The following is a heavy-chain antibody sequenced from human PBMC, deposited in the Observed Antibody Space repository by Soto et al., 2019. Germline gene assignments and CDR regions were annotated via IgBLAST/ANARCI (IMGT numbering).Heavy chain of an antibody. D-gene: IGHD6-13*01. V-gene: IGHV3-21*01. J-gene: IGHJ4*02. CDR3: ARDILAAAGLYYFDY. CDR1: GCTFSSYS. Sequence: GGSLRLSCAASGCTFSSYSMNWVRQAPGKGLEWVSSISSSSSYIYYADSVKGRFTISRDNAKNSLYLQMNSLRAEDTAVYYCARDILAAAGLYYFDYWGQGTLVTVSS. CDR2: ISSSSSYI.